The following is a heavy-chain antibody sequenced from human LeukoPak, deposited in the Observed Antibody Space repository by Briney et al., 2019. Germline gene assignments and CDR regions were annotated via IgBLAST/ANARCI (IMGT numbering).Heavy chain of an antibody. CDR1: GYTFTSYY. J-gene: IGHJ5*02. V-gene: IGHV1-46*01. CDR2: INPSGGST. CDR3: ARENTMVRGVMIYTNWFDP. Sequence: GASVKVSCKASGYTFTSYYMHWVRQAPGQGLEWMGIINPSGGSTSYAQKFQGRVTMTRDMSTSTVYMELSSLRSEDTAVYYCARENTMVRGVMIYTNWFDPWGQGTLVTVSS. D-gene: IGHD3-10*01.